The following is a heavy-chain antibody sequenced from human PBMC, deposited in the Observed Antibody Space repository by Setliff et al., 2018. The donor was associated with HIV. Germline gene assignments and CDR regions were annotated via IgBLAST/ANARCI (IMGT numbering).Heavy chain of an antibody. CDR2: MYYSGST. V-gene: IGHV4-39*06. J-gene: IGHJ4*02. D-gene: IGHD5-18*01. Sequence: SETLSLTCTVSGGSISSSSYYWGWVRQPPGKGLEWIGSMYYSGSTYYTPSLKSRITISLDTSKNQFPLRMRSVTAADTAVYHCARVFVDTAVLRVLEYYFDSWGRGTLVTVSS. CDR1: GGSISSSSYY. CDR3: ARVFVDTAVLRVLEYYFDS.